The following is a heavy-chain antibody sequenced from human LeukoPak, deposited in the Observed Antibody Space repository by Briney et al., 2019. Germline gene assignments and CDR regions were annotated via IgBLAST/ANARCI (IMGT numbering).Heavy chain of an antibody. V-gene: IGHV5-51*04. J-gene: IGHJ4*02. CDR1: GYRFTSYW. CDR3: ARIYYDFWSGYYPFDY. CDR2: IYRGDSDT. D-gene: IGHD3-3*01. Sequence: GGALEISLKGSGYRFTSYWIGWGRRRPGEGVEGRGSIYRGDSDTSYRPSFQGQVTISADKPISTAYLQSSSLTASDTAMYYCARIYYDFWSGYYPFDYWGQGTLVTVSS.